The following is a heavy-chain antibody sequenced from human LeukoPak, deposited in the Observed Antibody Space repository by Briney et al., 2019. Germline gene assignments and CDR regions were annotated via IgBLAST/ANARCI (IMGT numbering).Heavy chain of an antibody. CDR3: AKDVTTVVTGVDY. CDR1: GFTFDDYA. V-gene: IGHV3-9*01. Sequence: PGRSLRLSCAASGFTFDDYAMHWVRQAPGKGLEWVSGISWNSGSIGYADSVKGQFTISRDNAKNSLYLQMNSLRAEDTALYYCAKDVTTVVTGVDYWGQGTLVTVSS. D-gene: IGHD4-23*01. CDR2: ISWNSGSI. J-gene: IGHJ4*02.